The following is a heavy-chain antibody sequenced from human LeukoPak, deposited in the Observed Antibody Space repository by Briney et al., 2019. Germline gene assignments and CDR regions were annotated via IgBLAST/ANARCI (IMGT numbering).Heavy chain of an antibody. CDR2: ISGGGETT. CDR3: AKQLTAGGYYFDY. D-gene: IGHD6-13*01. Sequence: PGGSLRLSCAASGFTFSSYSMNWVRQAPGEGLEWVSGISGGGETTYYADSVKGRFTISRDNSKNTLYLQMNSLRAEDTAVYYCAKQLTAGGYYFDYWGQGTLVTVSS. V-gene: IGHV3-23*01. CDR1: GFTFSSYS. J-gene: IGHJ4*02.